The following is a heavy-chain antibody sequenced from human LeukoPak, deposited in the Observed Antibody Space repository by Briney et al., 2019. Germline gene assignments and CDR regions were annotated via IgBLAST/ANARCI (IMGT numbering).Heavy chain of an antibody. CDR1: GGSFSGYY. V-gene: IGHV4-34*01. J-gene: IGHJ6*03. CDR3: ARGRVVACFGVVIEDYYYMDV. CDR2: IYHSGST. Sequence: SETLSLTCAVYGGSFSGYYWSWIRQPPGKGLEWIGEIYHSGSTNYNPSLKSRVTISVDTSKNQFSLKLSSVTAADTAVYYCARGRVVACFGVVIEDYYYMDVWGKGTTVTVSS. D-gene: IGHD3-3*01.